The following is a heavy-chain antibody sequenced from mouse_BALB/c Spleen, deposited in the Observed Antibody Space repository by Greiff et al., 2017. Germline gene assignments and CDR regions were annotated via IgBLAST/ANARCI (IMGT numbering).Heavy chain of an antibody. V-gene: IGHV1S29*02. CDR2: IYPYNGGT. D-gene: IGHD2-1*01. CDR3: ARSGGNYGDWFAY. CDR1: GYTFTDYN. J-gene: IGHJ3*01. Sequence: VQLQQSGPELVKPGASVKISCKASGYTFTDYNMHWVKQSHGKSLEWIGYIYPYNGGTGYNQKFKSKATLTVDNSSSTAYMELRSLTSEDSAVYYCARSGGNYGDWFAYWGQGTLVTVSA.